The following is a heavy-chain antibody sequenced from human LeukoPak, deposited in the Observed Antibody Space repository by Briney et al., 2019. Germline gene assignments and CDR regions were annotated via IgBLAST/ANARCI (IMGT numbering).Heavy chain of an antibody. J-gene: IGHJ3*02. V-gene: IGHV4-39*01. CDR1: GGSIGSSSYY. CDR3: ARQGYYDSSGDGAFDI. Sequence: PSETLSLTCTVSGGSIGSSSYYWGWIRQPPGKGLEWIGSIYYSGSTYYNPSLKSRVTISVDTSKNQFSLKLSSVTAADTAVYYCARQGYYDSSGDGAFDIWGQGTMVTVSS. CDR2: IYYSGST. D-gene: IGHD3-22*01.